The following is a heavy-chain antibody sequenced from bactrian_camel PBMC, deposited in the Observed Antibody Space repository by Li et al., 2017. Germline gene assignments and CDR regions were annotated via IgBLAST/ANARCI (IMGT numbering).Heavy chain of an antibody. J-gene: IGHJ6*01. CDR3: AADPPDYCNFPFSY. Sequence: VQLVESGGGSVQAGGSLRLSCSASGYTYSGMCMAWFRQALGKEREGVARIDSDGTTYADSVKGRFTISQDNAKKTLFLQMNSLKPEDTAMYYCAADPPDYCNFPFSYWGQGTQVTVS. CDR2: IDSDGT. V-gene: IGHV3S53*01. CDR1: GYTYSGMC. D-gene: IGHD3*01.